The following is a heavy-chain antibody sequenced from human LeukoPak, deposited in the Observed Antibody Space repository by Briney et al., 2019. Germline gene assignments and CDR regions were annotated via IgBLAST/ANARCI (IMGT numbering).Heavy chain of an antibody. Sequence: GASVKVSCKASGYTFTSYGISWVRQAPGQGLEWMGWINPNSGGTNYAQKFQGRVTMTRDTSISTAYMELSRLRSDDTAVYYCARGTKAARPFSLYWGQGTLVTVSS. V-gene: IGHV1-2*02. CDR1: GYTFTSYG. D-gene: IGHD6-6*01. J-gene: IGHJ4*02. CDR2: INPNSGGT. CDR3: ARGTKAARPFSLY.